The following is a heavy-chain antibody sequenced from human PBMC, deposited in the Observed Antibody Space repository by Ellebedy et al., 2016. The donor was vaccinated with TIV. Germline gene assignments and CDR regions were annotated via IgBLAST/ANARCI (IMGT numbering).Heavy chain of an antibody. CDR2: IVGSGA. V-gene: IGHV3-23*01. CDR1: GFTFSSYA. J-gene: IGHJ4*02. CDR3: AKDRTPGDGYWVFDY. D-gene: IGHD5-18*01. Sequence: GESLKISCAASGFTFSSYAMHWVRQVPGKGLEWVSGIVGSGAQKYADSVKGRFTISRDNSKSTLDLQMNSLRAEDTAVYFCAKDRTPGDGYWVFDYWGQGTLVTVSS.